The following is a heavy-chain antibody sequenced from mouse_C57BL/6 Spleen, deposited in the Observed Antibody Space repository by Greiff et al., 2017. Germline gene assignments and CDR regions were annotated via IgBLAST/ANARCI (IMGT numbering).Heavy chain of an antibody. J-gene: IGHJ4*01. D-gene: IGHD1-1*01. V-gene: IGHV1-80*01. CDR2: IYPGDGDT. CDR3: ARRIYYYGSRPYYYAMDY. Sequence: QVQLQQSGAELVKPGASVKISCKASGYAFSSYWMNWVKQRHGKGLEWIGQIYPGDGDTNYNGKFKGKATLTADKSSSTAYMQLSSLTSADSAVYFCARRIYYYGSRPYYYAMDYWGQGTSVTVSS. CDR1: GYAFSSYW.